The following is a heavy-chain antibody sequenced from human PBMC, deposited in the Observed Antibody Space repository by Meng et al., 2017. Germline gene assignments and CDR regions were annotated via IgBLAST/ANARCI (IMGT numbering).Heavy chain of an antibody. CDR2: INHSGST. V-gene: IGHV4-34*01. D-gene: IGHD3-22*01. Sequence: QWHLQRSRAGLLKPSQLLSPTCAVYGRSFSGYYWSWIRQPPGKGLEWIGEINHSGSTNYNPSLKSRVTISVDTSKNQFSLKLSSVTAADTAVYYCARGRTRRGYYDRSGYLRYFDLWGRGTLVTVSS. J-gene: IGHJ2*01. CDR3: ARGRTRRGYYDRSGYLRYFDL. CDR1: GRSFSGYY.